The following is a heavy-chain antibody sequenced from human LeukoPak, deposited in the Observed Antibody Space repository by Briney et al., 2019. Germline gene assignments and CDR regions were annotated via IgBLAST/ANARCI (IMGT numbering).Heavy chain of an antibody. V-gene: IGHV4-39*07. D-gene: IGHD1-26*01. CDR2: IYYSGST. J-gene: IGHJ4*02. CDR1: GGSISSSSYY. CDR3: ARQWELSYYFDY. Sequence: SETLSLTCTVSGGSISSSSYYWGWIRQPPGKGLEWIGSIYYSGSTYYNPSLKSRVTISVDTSKNQFSLKLSSVTAADTAVYYCARQWELSYYFDYWGQGTLVSVSS.